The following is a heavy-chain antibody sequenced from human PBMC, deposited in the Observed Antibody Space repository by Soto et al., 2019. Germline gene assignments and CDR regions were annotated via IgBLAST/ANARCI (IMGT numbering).Heavy chain of an antibody. Sequence: QVQLVQSGAEVKKPGSSVKVSCKASGGSLSNYGISWVRQAPGQGIEWMGGIIPVFGTANYAQKFLGSVTITADESTSIVYMDVTSLRSEDTAVYSCARGEATKIVVTTYYAMDVWGQGTTVTVSS. CDR1: GGSLSNYG. V-gene: IGHV1-69*12. CDR3: ARGEATKIVVTTYYAMDV. J-gene: IGHJ6*02. D-gene: IGHD3-9*01. CDR2: IIPVFGTA.